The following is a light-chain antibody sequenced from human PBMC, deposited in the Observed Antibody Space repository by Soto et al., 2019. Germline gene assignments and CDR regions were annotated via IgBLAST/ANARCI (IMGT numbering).Light chain of an antibody. V-gene: IGKV3-11*01. CDR1: QSVNSY. CDR3: HQRGNWPA. CDR2: DAS. J-gene: IGKJ4*01. Sequence: EIVLTQSPATLSLSPGERATLSCRASQSVNSYLAWYQQKPGQAPRLLIYDASNRATGIPARFSGSGSGTDFTLTISSLEPEDFAVYYCHQRGNWPAFGGGTKVEIK.